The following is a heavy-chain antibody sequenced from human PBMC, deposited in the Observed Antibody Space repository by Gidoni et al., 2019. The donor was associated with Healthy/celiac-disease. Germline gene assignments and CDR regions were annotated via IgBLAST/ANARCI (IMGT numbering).Heavy chain of an antibody. V-gene: IGHV4-34*01. Sequence: QVQLQPWGAGLLKPSETLSLTCAVYGGSFSGYYWSWIRQPPGKGLEWIGEINHSGSTNYNPSLKSRVTISVDTSKNQFSLKLSSVTAADTAVYYCARGPPTVTTSPFDYWGQGTLVTVSS. CDR2: INHSGST. J-gene: IGHJ4*02. D-gene: IGHD4-17*01. CDR3: ARGPPTVTTSPFDY. CDR1: GGSFSGYY.